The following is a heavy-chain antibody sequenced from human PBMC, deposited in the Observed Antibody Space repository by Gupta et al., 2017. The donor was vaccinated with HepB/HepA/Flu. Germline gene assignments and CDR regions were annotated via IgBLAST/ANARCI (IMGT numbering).Heavy chain of an antibody. CDR2: ISSSGSTI. V-gene: IGHV3-48*03. CDR3: ARLGYCNSGSCYSLDY. J-gene: IGHJ4*02. CDR1: GFSFSDYE. D-gene: IGHD2-15*01. Sequence: EVQLAESGGDLVQPGGSLRLSCAASGFSFSDYEMNWVRQAPGKGLEWVSYISSSGSTIFYADSGKGRFTISRHNAKNARYLQMNSLRAEDTAVYYCARLGYCNSGSCYSLDYWGQGTLVTVSS.